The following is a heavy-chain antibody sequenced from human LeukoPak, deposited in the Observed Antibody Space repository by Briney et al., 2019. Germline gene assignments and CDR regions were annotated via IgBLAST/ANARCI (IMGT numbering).Heavy chain of an antibody. D-gene: IGHD6-19*01. J-gene: IGHJ4*02. CDR1: GYTSTSHG. CDR3: ARLAVAGHFDY. Sequence: GASVKVSCKASGYTSTSHGISWVRQAPGQGLEWMGWISAYNGNTNYAQKLQGRVTMTTDTSTGTAYMELRSLRSDDTAVYYCARLAVAGHFDYWGQGTLVTVSS. CDR2: ISAYNGNT. V-gene: IGHV1-18*01.